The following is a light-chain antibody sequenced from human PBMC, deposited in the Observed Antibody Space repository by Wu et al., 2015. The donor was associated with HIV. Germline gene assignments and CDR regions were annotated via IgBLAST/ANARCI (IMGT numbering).Light chain of an antibody. V-gene: IGKV3-20*01. CDR1: QTVTNTY. J-gene: IGKJ1*01. CDR2: DTS. CDR3: QQYGSSPWT. Sequence: EIVLTQSPGTLSLSPGERATLSCRASQTVTNTYLAWYQQKSGQAPRLLIYDTSIRATGIPDRFSGSGSETDFTLTISRLEPEDFAVYYCQQYGSSPWTFGQGTKVEIK.